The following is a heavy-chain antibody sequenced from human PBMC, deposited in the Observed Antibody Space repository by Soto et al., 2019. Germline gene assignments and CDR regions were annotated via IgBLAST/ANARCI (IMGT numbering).Heavy chain of an antibody. V-gene: IGHV4-34*01. Sequence: SETLSLTCTVYGGSFSGYYWTWIRQPPGTGLEWIGEINHSGSTNYNPSLKSRVTISVDTSKNQFSLKLTSVTAADTAVYYCARELGTYYYDYWGQGTLVTVSS. J-gene: IGHJ4*02. CDR3: ARELGTYYYDY. CDR2: INHSGST. D-gene: IGHD3-10*01. CDR1: GGSFSGYY.